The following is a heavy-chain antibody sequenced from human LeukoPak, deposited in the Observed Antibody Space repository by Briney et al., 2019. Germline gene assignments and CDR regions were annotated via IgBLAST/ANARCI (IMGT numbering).Heavy chain of an antibody. CDR3: ASHDDFWGGWSFDY. D-gene: IGHD3-3*01. CDR2: FYHSGRT. J-gene: IGHJ4*02. CDR1: GYSISSGYY. Sequence: PSETLSLTCAVSGYSISSGYYWGWIRQPPGKGLRGFGSFYHSGRTYYNPSLKSRVTISVDTSMNQFSLKLSDVAAADTAVYYCASHDDFWGGWSFDYWGQGTLVTVSS. V-gene: IGHV4-38-2*01.